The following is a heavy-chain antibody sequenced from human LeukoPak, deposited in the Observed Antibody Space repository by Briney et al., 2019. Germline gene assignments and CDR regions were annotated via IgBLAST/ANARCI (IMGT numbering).Heavy chain of an antibody. CDR2: IYYSGST. D-gene: IGHD4-17*01. J-gene: IGHJ4*02. V-gene: IGHV4-31*03. Sequence: SETLSLTCTVSGGSISSGGYYWSWIRQHPGKGLEWIGYIYYSGSTYYNPSLKSRVTISVDTSKNQFSLKLSSVTAADTAVYCCARVPDYGDYVGSFDYWGQGTLVTVSS. CDR3: ARVPDYGDYVGSFDY. CDR1: GGSISSGGYY.